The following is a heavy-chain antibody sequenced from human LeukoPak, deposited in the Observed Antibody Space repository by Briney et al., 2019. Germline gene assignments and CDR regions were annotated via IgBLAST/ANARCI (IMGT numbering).Heavy chain of an antibody. J-gene: IGHJ4*02. CDR1: GFTFSSYG. CDR3: ARLSSGYSQFDY. D-gene: IGHD3-22*01. V-gene: IGHV3-30*03. CDR2: ISYDGSDK. Sequence: AGGSLRLSCAASGFTFSSYGLHWVRQAPGKGLEWVAVISYDGSDKFYADSVKGRFTISRDNAKNTLYLQMNSLRAEDTAVYYCARLSSGYSQFDYWGQGTLVTVSS.